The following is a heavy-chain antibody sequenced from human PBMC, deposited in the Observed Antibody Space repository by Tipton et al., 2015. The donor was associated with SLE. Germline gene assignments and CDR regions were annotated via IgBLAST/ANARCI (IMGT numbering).Heavy chain of an antibody. J-gene: IGHJ5*02. CDR2: INHSGST. CDR1: GGSFSGYY. D-gene: IGHD6-19*01. CDR3: ARGEGSGWYAWFDP. V-gene: IGHV4-34*01. Sequence: TLSLTCAVYGGSFSGYYWSWIRQPPGKGLEWIGEINHSGSTNYNPSLKSRVTISVDTSKNQFSLKLSSVTAADTAVYYCARGEGSGWYAWFDPWGQGTLVTVSS.